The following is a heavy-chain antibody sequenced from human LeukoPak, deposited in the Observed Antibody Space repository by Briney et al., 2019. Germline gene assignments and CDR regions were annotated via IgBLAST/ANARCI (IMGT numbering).Heavy chain of an antibody. D-gene: IGHD3-3*01. Sequence: GGSLRLSCAASGFTFSSYWMSWVRQAPGKGLEWVANIKQDGSEEYYVDSVKGRFTISRDNAKNSLYLQMNSLRAEDTAVYYCARDNPYSYDFWSGYSNWFDPWGQGTLVTVSS. CDR1: GFTFSSYW. J-gene: IGHJ5*02. CDR2: IKQDGSEE. V-gene: IGHV3-7*01. CDR3: ARDNPYSYDFWSGYSNWFDP.